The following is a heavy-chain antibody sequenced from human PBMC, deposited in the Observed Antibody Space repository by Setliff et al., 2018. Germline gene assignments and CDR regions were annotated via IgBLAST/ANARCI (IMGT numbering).Heavy chain of an antibody. Sequence: GSLRLSCAASGFTVSSNYMSWVRQAPGKGLEWVSVIYSGGSTYYADSVKGRFTISRDNSKNTLYLQMNSLRAEDTAVYYCTTGSVCVGDCYSGRLNYWGQGALVTVSS. CDR1: GFTVSSNY. D-gene: IGHD2-21*02. CDR2: IYSGGST. CDR3: TTGSVCVGDCYSGRLNY. V-gene: IGHV3-53*01. J-gene: IGHJ4*02.